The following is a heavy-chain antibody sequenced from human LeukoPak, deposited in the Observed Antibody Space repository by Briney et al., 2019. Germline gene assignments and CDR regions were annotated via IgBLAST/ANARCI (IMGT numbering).Heavy chain of an antibody. CDR3: AKDYYDFWSGYLYYFDY. D-gene: IGHD3-3*01. CDR1: GFTFSSYA. CDR2: ISDSGGTT. J-gene: IGHJ4*02. V-gene: IGHV3-23*01. Sequence: GGSLRLSCAASGFTFSSYAMSWVRQAPGKGLEWVSAISDSGGTTYYADSVKGRFTISRDNSKNTLYLQMNSLRAEDTAVYYCAKDYYDFWSGYLYYFDYWGQGTLVTVSS.